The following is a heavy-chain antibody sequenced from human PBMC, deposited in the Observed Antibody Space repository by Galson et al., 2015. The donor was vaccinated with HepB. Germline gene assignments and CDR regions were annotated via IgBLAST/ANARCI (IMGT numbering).Heavy chain of an antibody. Sequence: SLRLSCAASGFTFNAFAMTWVRPAPGKGLEWVSSISGTGASPYYADSVKGRFTFSRDHSKNTLYLQMDSLRAEDTAVYFCAKGPGRYCSGGSCYMSYWGQGTPVTVSS. CDR3: AKGPGRYCSGGSCYMSY. D-gene: IGHD2-15*01. CDR1: GFTFNAFA. V-gene: IGHV3-23*01. J-gene: IGHJ4*02. CDR2: ISGTGASP.